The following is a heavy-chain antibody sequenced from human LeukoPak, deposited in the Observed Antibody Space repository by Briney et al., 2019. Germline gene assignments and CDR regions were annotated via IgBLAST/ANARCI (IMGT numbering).Heavy chain of an antibody. V-gene: IGHV4-39*01. CDR3: ARLVTRAQFDY. Sequence: SETLSLTCTVSGGSISSSSYYWGWIRQPPGKGLEWIGSIYYSGSTYYNPSPKSRVTISVDTSKNQFSLKLSSVTAADTAVYYCARLVTRAQFDYWGQGTLVTVSS. CDR1: GGSISSSSYY. D-gene: IGHD3-10*01. J-gene: IGHJ4*02. CDR2: IYYSGST.